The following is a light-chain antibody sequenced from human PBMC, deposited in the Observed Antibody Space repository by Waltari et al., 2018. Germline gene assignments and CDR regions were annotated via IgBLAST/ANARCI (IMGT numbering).Light chain of an antibody. V-gene: IGKV3-11*01. CDR3: QQRRNWPLT. CDR1: RSVSRY. J-gene: IGKJ4*01. CDR2: DAS. Sequence: EIVLTQSPATLSLSPGERATLSCRASRSVSRYLAWYQQKPGQAPSLLIYDASNRATGIPARFTGSGSGTDFTLTISSLEPEDFGIYYCQQRRNWPLTFGGGTKVEIK.